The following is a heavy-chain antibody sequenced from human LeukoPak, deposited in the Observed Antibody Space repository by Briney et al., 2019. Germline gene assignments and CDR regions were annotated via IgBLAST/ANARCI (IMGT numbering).Heavy chain of an antibody. CDR3: ARQLEALRSAFDM. J-gene: IGHJ3*02. CDR2: IYYSGST. Sequence: SETLSLTCTVSGGSISSSNYYWGWIRQPPGKGLECIGSIYYSGSTYYNPSLKSRVTISVDTSKNQFSLKLSSVTAADTAVYYCARQLEALRSAFDMWGQGTMVTVSS. D-gene: IGHD1-14*01. CDR1: GGSISSSNYY. V-gene: IGHV4-39*01.